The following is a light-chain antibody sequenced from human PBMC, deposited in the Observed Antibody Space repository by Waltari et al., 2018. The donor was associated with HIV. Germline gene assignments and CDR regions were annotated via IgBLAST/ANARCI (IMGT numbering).Light chain of an antibody. V-gene: IGKV3-15*01. Sequence: VMTQSPATLSLSPGERATLSCRASQSLSTNLAWYQQKPGQAPRLLIYSASTRATGIPARFSGSGSGTEYTLTISSLQSEDFAIYYCQQYNNWPLTFGGGTKVEIK. CDR2: SAS. CDR1: QSLSTN. J-gene: IGKJ4*01. CDR3: QQYNNWPLT.